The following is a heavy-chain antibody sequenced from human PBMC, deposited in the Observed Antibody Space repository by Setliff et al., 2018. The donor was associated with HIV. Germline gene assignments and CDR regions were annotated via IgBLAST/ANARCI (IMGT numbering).Heavy chain of an antibody. CDR3: VREYDVLTGYYISAFDI. J-gene: IGHJ3*02. V-gene: IGHV1-46*01. CDR2: INPSSGST. CDR1: GYTFTSYY. Sequence: ASVKVSCKASGYTFTSYYMHWVRQAPGQGLEWMGIINPSSGSTTYAQKFQGRVTMTRDTSTSTVYMELNRLRSDDTAVYYCVREYDVLTGYYISAFDIWGQGTMVTVSS. D-gene: IGHD3-9*01.